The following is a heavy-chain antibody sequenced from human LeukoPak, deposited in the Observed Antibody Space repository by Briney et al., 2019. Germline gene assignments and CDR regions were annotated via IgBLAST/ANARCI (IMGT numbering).Heavy chain of an antibody. V-gene: IGHV1-46*01. Sequence: GASVEVSCKASGYTFTSYYMHWVRQAPGQGLEWMGIINPSGGSTSYAQKFQGRVTMTRDTSTSTVYMELSSLRSEDTAVYYCASAWGAESYAFDIWGQGTMVTVSS. D-gene: IGHD3-16*01. CDR3: ASAWGAESYAFDI. CDR2: INPSGGST. CDR1: GYTFTSYY. J-gene: IGHJ3*02.